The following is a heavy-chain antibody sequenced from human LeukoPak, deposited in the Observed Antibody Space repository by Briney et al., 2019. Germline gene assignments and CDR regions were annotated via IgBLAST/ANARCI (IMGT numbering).Heavy chain of an antibody. CDR2: ISGKDGRT. J-gene: IGHJ4*02. D-gene: IGHD6-13*01. Sequence: GGSLRLSCAASGFTFSSYAMSWVRQAPGRGLEWVSAISGKDGRTYYTDSVKGRFTISRDNSRDTLYLQMNSLRAEDTAVYYCSTSPSFGSSWYQFNYWGQGTLVTVSS. V-gene: IGHV3-23*01. CDR1: GFTFSSYA. CDR3: STSPSFGSSWYQFNY.